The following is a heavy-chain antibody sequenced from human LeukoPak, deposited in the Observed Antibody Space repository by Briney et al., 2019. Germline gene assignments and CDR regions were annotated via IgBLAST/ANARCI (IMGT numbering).Heavy chain of an antibody. CDR2: INAGNGNT. D-gene: IGHD6-13*01. V-gene: IGHV1-3*03. CDR3: ARGSSWYMSNWFDP. J-gene: IGHJ5*02. Sequence: ASVKVSCTASGYTFTSYAMHWVRQAPGQRLEWMGWINAGNGNTKYSQEFQGRVTITRDTSASTAYMELSSLRSEDMAVYYCARGSSWYMSNWFDPWGQGTLVTVSS. CDR1: GYTFTSYA.